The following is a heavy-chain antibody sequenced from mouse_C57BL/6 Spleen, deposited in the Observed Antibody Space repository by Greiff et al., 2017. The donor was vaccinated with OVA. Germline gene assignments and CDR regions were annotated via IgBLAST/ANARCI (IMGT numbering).Heavy chain of an antibody. D-gene: IGHD1-1*01. J-gene: IGHJ1*03. Sequence: VQLQQSGAELARPGASVKLSCTASGYTFTSYGISWVKQRTGQGLEWIGEIYPRSGTTSYHEKFKGKATLTADKSSSTAYLELRSLTAADSAVYVCARNYYGRSALHFEDWGTGTTVTVAA. CDR1: GYTFTSYG. V-gene: IGHV1-81*01. CDR2: IYPRSGTT. CDR3: ARNYYGRSALHFED.